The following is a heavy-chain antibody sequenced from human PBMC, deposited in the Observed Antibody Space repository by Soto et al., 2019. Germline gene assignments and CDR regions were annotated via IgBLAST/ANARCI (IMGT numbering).Heavy chain of an antibody. CDR2: ISAHNGNT. J-gene: IGHJ6*02. CDR1: GYSFTSYG. Sequence: QVQLVQSGPEVKKPGASVKVSCKASGYSFTSYGISWVRQAPGQGLEWMGWISAHNGNTNYAQKFQGRVTMTTDTSTTTAYMELRNLRSDDTAVYYCARHMLQWLVMANGMYVLGQGTTITVSS. D-gene: IGHD6-19*01. CDR3: ARHMLQWLVMANGMYV. V-gene: IGHV1-18*01.